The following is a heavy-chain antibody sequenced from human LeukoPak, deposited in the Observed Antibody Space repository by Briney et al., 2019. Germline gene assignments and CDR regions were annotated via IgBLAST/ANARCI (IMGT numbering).Heavy chain of an antibody. Sequence: SETLSLTCAVSGGSISGRYWSWIRQPPGKGLEWIANWRYDGSPNYTPSLESRATISLDTSKNQFSLRLTSVTAADTAVYHCVVTQKWLAFDYWGQGILVTVSS. J-gene: IGHJ4*02. CDR1: GGSISGRY. CDR3: VVTQKWLAFDY. D-gene: IGHD6-19*01. V-gene: IGHV4-59*08. CDR2: WRYDGSP.